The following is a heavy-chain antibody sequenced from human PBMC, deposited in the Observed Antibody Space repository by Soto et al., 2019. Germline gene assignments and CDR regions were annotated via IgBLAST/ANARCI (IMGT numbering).Heavy chain of an antibody. V-gene: IGHV1-69*12. D-gene: IGHD3-9*01. CDR1: GGIFSSYG. CDR2: IIPMFGTT. Sequence: QVQLVQSGAEMKKPGSSVKVSCKASGGIFSSYGISWVRQAPGQGLEWMGGIIPMFGTTTYAQKFKGRVAITAAEATSTAYMELSSLTSEDTALYYCARDPPDTTLVFYGMDVWGQGTMVTVSS. J-gene: IGHJ6*01. CDR3: ARDPPDTTLVFYGMDV.